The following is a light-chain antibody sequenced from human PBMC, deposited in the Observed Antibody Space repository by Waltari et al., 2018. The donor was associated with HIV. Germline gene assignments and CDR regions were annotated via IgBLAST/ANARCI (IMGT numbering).Light chain of an antibody. CDR1: GGSNS. V-gene: IGLV2-14*03. CDR2: HGN. Sequence: QSDLTQPASVSGSPGQSVTISCTVIGGSNSVSWYQHHPGKAPKLIIFHGNNRPTGISSRFSGSKSGNTASLTISGLQTEDEADFYCSSYMDYGTLVFGGGTKLTVL. J-gene: IGLJ3*02. CDR3: SSYMDYGTLV.